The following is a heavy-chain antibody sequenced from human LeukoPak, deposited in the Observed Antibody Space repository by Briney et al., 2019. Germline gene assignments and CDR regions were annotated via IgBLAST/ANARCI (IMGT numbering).Heavy chain of an antibody. D-gene: IGHD6-13*01. CDR2: ISSSSSTI. V-gene: IGHV3-48*01. CDR3: AKRGSVGTLGHFDY. CDR1: GFTFSSYS. Sequence: GGSLRLSCAASGFTFSSYSMNWVRQAPGKGLEWVSYISSSSSTIYYADSVKGRFTISRDNAKNSLYLQMNSLRAEDTAVYYCAKRGSVGTLGHFDYWGQGTLVTVSS. J-gene: IGHJ4*02.